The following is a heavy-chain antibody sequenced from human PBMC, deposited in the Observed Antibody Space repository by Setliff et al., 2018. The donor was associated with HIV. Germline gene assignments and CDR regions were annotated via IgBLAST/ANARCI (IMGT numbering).Heavy chain of an antibody. J-gene: IGHJ4*02. D-gene: IGHD3-10*01. CDR3: ARHEITMVRGVTIKAGYSFDY. CDR1: GGSISSSNW. CDR2: INHRGST. V-gene: IGHV4-4*02. Sequence: PSETLSLTCAVSGGSISSSNWWSWVRQHPGKGLEWIGEINHRGSTTYNPSLRSRVTISVDTSKNQFSLKLSSVTAADTAVYYCARHEITMVRGVTIKAGYSFDYWGQGTLVTVSS.